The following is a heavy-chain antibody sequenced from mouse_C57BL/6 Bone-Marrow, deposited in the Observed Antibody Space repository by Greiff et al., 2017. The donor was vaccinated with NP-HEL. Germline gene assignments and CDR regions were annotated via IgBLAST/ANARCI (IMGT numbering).Heavy chain of an antibody. J-gene: IGHJ4*01. Sequence: VQLQQSGPELVKPGASVKISCKASGYAFSSSWMNWVKQRPGTGLEWIGRIYPGDGDTNYNGKFKGKATLTADKSSSTAYMQLSSLTSEDSAVYFYARRPGYYAMDYWGQGTSVTVSS. CDR3: ARRPGYYAMDY. CDR1: GYAFSSSW. V-gene: IGHV1-82*01. CDR2: IYPGDGDT.